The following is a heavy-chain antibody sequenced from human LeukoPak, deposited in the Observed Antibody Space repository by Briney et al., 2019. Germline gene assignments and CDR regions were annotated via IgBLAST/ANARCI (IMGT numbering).Heavy chain of an antibody. CDR2: IYYSGST. J-gene: IGHJ3*01. Sequence: SETLSLTCTVSGGSISSSSYYWGWIRQPPGKGLEWIGSIYYSGSTYYNPSLKSRVTISVDTSKNQFSLKLSSVTAADTAVYYCARHLPNVGYCSSTSCPWGFDYWVQGTMVTVSS. D-gene: IGHD2-2*01. CDR1: GGSISSSSYY. CDR3: ARHLPNVGYCSSTSCPWGFDY. V-gene: IGHV4-39*01.